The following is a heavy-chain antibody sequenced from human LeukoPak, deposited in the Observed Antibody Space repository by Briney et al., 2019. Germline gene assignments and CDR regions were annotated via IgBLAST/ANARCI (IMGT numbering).Heavy chain of an antibody. Sequence: SETLSLTCTDSGGSISSSSYYWGWIRQPPGKGLEWIGSIYYSGSTYYNPSLKSRVTISVDTSKNQFSLKLSSVTAADTAVYYCARRADDYGSLYFDYWGQGTLVTVSS. J-gene: IGHJ4*02. CDR2: IYYSGST. V-gene: IGHV4-39*01. D-gene: IGHD3-10*01. CDR1: GGSISSSSYY. CDR3: ARRADDYGSLYFDY.